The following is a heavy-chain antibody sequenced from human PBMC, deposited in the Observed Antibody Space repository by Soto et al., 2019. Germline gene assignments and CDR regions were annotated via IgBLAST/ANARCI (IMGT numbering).Heavy chain of an antibody. D-gene: IGHD5-18*01. J-gene: IGHJ5*02. CDR3: ARSPPRGYDYWFDP. Sequence: SVKVSCKASGGTFSSYGISWVRQAPGQGLEWMGGIIPMFGTANDAQKFQDRVTITADESTNTAYMELSSLSSEDSAVYYCARSPPRGYDYWFDPWGQGTLVTVSS. CDR2: IIPMFGTA. V-gene: IGHV1-69*13. CDR1: GGTFSSYG.